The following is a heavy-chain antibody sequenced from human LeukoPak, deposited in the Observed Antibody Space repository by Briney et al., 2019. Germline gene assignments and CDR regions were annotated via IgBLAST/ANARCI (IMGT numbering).Heavy chain of an antibody. CDR2: ISGDSDST. CDR1: GYTFSSYG. D-gene: IGHD3-22*01. Sequence: ASVKVSCKASGYTFSSYGVTWVRQAPGQGLEWMGWISGDSDSTNYAQKFQDKVTMTTDTSTNTAYLELRSLTSDDTAIYYCARGRIYYDGSGHYYPDYWGQGTLLTVPS. CDR3: ARGRIYYDGSGHYYPDY. V-gene: IGHV1-18*01. J-gene: IGHJ4*02.